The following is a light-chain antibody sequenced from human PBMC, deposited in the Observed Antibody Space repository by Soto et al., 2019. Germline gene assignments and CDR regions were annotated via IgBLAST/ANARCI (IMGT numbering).Light chain of an antibody. CDR2: EGS. CDR1: SSDVGGYNY. CDR3: CSYAGSSTGV. Sequence: QSALTQPASVSGSPGQSITISCTGTSSDVGGYNYVSWYQQHPGKAPKLMIYEGSKRPSGVSNRFSGSKSGNTASLTISGLQAEDEAHYYSCSYAGSSTGVFGGGTKLTVL. J-gene: IGLJ2*01. V-gene: IGLV2-23*01.